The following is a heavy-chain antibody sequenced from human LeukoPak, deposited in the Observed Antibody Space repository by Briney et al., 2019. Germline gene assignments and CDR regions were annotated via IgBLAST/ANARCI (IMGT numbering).Heavy chain of an antibody. V-gene: IGHV1-69*05. D-gene: IGHD3-22*01. CDR2: IIPIFGTA. CDR1: GGTFSSYA. CDR3: ARGLDSSGYMFDP. Sequence: ASVKVSCKASGGTFSSYAISWVRQAPGQGLEWMGGIIPIFGTANYAQKFQGRVTITTDESTSTAYMELSSLRSDDTAVYYCARGLDSSGYMFDPWGQGTLVTVSS. J-gene: IGHJ5*02.